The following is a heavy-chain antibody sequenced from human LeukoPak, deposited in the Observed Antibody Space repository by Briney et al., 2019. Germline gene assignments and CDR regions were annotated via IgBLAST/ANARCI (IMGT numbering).Heavy chain of an antibody. CDR3: ARTYYYGPEGLTKFDS. CDR1: GGSINSDDYY. J-gene: IGHJ4*02. CDR2: IYYSGTT. V-gene: IGHV4-30-4*01. D-gene: IGHD3-10*01. Sequence: PSETLSLTCTVSGGSINSDDYYWNWIRQPPGKGLEWIGYIYYSGTTYYNPSLKSRVTISLDTSKIQFSLKLTSVTAADSAVYYCARTYYYGPEGLTKFDSWGQGTLVTVSS.